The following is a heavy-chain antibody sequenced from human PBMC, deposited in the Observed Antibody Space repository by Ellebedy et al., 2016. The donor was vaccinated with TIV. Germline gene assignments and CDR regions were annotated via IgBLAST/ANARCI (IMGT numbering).Heavy chain of an antibody. CDR2: IYYSGST. V-gene: IGHV4-34*09. D-gene: IGHD3-16*01. J-gene: IGHJ4*02. Sequence: SETLSLXXAVYGGSFSGYYWSWIRQPPGKGLEWIGYIYYSGSTYYNPSLKSRVTISVDTSKNQFSLKLSSVTAADTAVYYCARDLLGLWYFDYWGQGTLVTVSS. CDR3: ARDLLGLWYFDY. CDR1: GGSFSGYY.